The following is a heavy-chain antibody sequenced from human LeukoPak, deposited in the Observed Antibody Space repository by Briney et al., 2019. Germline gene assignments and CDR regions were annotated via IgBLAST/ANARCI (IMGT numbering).Heavy chain of an antibody. CDR3: AKGGPDGGQGVATTDDAFDI. V-gene: IGHV3-33*06. CDR2: IWYDGSNK. D-gene: IGHD5-12*01. CDR1: GFTFSSYG. Sequence: GGSLRLSCAASGFTFSSYGMHWARQAPGKGLEWVAVIWYDGSNKYYADSVKGRFTISRDNSKNTLYLQMNSLRAEDTAVYYCAKGGPDGGQGVATTDDAFDIWGQGTMVTVSS. J-gene: IGHJ3*02.